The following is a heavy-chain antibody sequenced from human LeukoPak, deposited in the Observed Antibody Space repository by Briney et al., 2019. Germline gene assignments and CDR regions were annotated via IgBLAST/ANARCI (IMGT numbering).Heavy chain of an antibody. J-gene: IGHJ4*02. CDR2: IWYDGSNK. CDR1: GFTFSSYG. Sequence: GGSLRLSCAASGFTFSSYGMHWVRQAPGKGLEWVAVIWYDGSNKYYADSVKGRFTISRDNSKNTLYLQMNSLRAEDTAVYYCAREFRSVVFDYWGQGTLVTVSS. D-gene: IGHD2-21*01. V-gene: IGHV3-33*01. CDR3: AREFRSVVFDY.